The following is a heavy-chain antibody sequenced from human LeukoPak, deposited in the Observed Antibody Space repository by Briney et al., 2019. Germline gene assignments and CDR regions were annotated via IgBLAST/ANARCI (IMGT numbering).Heavy chain of an antibody. J-gene: IGHJ6*02. Sequence: GGSLRLSCAASGFTFSSYWMHWVRQAPGKGLVWVSRINSDGGSTSYADSVKGRFTISRDNAKNTLYLQMNSLRAEDTAVYYCAREGAYDFSTYYGMDVWGQGTTVTDSS. V-gene: IGHV3-74*01. D-gene: IGHD3-3*01. CDR3: AREGAYDFSTYYGMDV. CDR2: INSDGGST. CDR1: GFTFSSYW.